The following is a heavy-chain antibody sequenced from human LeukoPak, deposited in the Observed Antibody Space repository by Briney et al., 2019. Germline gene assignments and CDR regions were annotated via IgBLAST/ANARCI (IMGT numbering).Heavy chain of an antibody. J-gene: IGHJ4*02. CDR1: GGSISSYY. CDR3: ASSKPELDY. V-gene: IGHV3-11*04. CDR2: ISSSGSTI. Sequence: LSLTCTVSGGSISSYYWSWIRQAPGKGLEWVSYISSSGSTIYYADSVKGRFTISRDNAKNSLYLQMNSLRAEDTAVYYCASSKPELDYWGQGTLVTVSS. D-gene: IGHD1-14*01.